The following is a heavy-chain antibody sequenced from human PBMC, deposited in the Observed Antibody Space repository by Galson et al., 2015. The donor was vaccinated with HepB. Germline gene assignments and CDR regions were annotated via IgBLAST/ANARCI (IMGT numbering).Heavy chain of an antibody. D-gene: IGHD6-19*01. CDR2: TSGSGGSL. J-gene: IGHJ4*02. V-gene: IGHV3-23*01. Sequence: SLRLSCAASGFVVSSYAMSWVRQAPGKGLEWVSGTSGSGGSLYYTDSVKGRFSIFSDSSRNTLYLQMNNLRAEDTAIYYCAKETIELALGFFDHWGQGTLVSASS. CDR1: GFVVSSYA. CDR3: AKETIELALGFFDH.